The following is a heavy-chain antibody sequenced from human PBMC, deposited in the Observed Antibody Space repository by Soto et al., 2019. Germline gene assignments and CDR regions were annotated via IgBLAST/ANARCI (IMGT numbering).Heavy chain of an antibody. J-gene: IGHJ6*02. CDR3: ARGPSGSYQYYYYYGMDV. CDR2: TRNKANSYTT. Sequence: EVQLLESGGGLVQPGGSLRLSCAASGFTFSDHYMDWVRQAPGKGLEWVGRTRNKANSYTTEYAASVKGRFTISRDDSKNSLYLQMNSLKTEDTAVYYCARGPSGSYQYYYYYGMDVWGQGTTVTVSS. V-gene: IGHV3-72*01. CDR1: GFTFSDHY. D-gene: IGHD1-26*01.